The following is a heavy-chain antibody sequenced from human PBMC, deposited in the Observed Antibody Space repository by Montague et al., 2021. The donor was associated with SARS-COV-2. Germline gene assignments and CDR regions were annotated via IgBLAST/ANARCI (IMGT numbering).Heavy chain of an antibody. CDR2: IYYSGST. V-gene: IGHV4-59*08. D-gene: IGHD2-21*02. CDR3: ARQIPLRTHTVMVTALLGGAFDI. Sequence: SETLSLTCTVSGVSISSYYWSWIRQPPGKGLEWIGYIYYSGSTNYNPSLKSRVTISIDTSKNQFSLKLSSVTAADTAVYYCARQIPLRTHTVMVTALLGGAFDIWGQGTMVTVSS. J-gene: IGHJ3*02. CDR1: GVSISSYY.